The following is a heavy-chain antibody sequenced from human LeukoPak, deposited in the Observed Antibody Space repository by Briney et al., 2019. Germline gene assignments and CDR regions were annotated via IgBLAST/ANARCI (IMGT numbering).Heavy chain of an antibody. CDR2: ISAYNGST. J-gene: IGHJ5*02. CDR1: GYTFTSYD. Sequence: ASVKVSCKASGYTFTSYDISWVRQAPGQGLEWMGWISAYNGSTNYAQKLQGRVTMTTDTSTSTAYMELRSLRSDDTAVYYCARDSLSVDTAMVRWFDPWGQGTLVTVSS. CDR3: ARDSLSVDTAMVRWFDP. V-gene: IGHV1-18*01. D-gene: IGHD5-18*01.